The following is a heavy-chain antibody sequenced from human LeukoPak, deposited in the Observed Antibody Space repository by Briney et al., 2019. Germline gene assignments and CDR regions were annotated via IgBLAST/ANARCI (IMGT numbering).Heavy chain of an antibody. J-gene: IGHJ4*02. CDR3: ARVSSTAGLDY. CDR2: IYYSGST. V-gene: IGHV4-39*07. D-gene: IGHD6-13*01. CDR1: GGSISSSNYY. Sequence: SETLSLTCTVSGGSISSSNYYWGWIRQPPGKGLEWLGSIYYSGSTYYKPSLKSRVTISLDTSKNQFSLNLSSVTAADTAVYYCARVSSTAGLDYWGQGTLVTVSS.